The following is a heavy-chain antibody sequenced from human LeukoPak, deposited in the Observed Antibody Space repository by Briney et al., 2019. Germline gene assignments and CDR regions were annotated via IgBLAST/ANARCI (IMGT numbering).Heavy chain of an antibody. CDR1: GDSISSGSYY. CDR3: AREGSIYYYDSSGYLGY. V-gene: IGHV4-61*02. CDR2: IYSGGNT. J-gene: IGHJ4*02. Sequence: SETLSLTCTVSGDSISSGSYYWSWTRQPAGKGLEWIGRIYSGGNTNYNPSLKSRVTISVDTSKNQFSLKLSSVTAADTAVYYCAREGSIYYYDSSGYLGYWGQGTLVTVSS. D-gene: IGHD3-22*01.